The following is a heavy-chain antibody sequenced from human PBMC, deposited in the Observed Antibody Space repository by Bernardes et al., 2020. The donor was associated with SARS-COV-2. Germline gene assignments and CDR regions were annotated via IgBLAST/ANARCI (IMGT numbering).Heavy chain of an antibody. CDR1: GFTFSRYA. Sequence: GGSLRLCCAASGFTFSRYAMQWVRQAPGKGLEWVAVISFDGSNIQYADSVKGRLTISRDNSRNTLYLEMNSLRGEDTAVYYCARDGDSCSADNSCYFDYWGQGTLVTVSS. D-gene: IGHD2-15*01. CDR3: ARDGDSCSADNSCYFDY. J-gene: IGHJ4*02. V-gene: IGHV3-30*01. CDR2: ISFDGSNI.